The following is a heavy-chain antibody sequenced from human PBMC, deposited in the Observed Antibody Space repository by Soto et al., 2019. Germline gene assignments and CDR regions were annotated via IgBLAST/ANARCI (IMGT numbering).Heavy chain of an antibody. CDR3: AKDGYSSSWGYYFDY. CDR2: ISGSGGST. CDR1: GFTFSSYA. D-gene: IGHD6-13*01. V-gene: IGHV3-23*01. J-gene: IGHJ4*02. Sequence: GGSLRLSCAASGFTFSSYAMSWVRQAPGKGLEWVSAISGSGGSTYYAYSVKGRFTISRDNSKNTLYLQMNSLRAEDTAVYYCAKDGYSSSWGYYFDYWGQGTLVTVSS.